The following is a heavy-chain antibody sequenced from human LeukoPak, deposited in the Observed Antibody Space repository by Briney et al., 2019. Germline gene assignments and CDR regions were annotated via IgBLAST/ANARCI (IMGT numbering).Heavy chain of an antibody. CDR1: GGSISSYY. CDR2: IYYSGST. J-gene: IGHJ6*03. CDR3: ARTITIFGWYMDV. D-gene: IGHD3-3*01. Sequence: PSETLSLTCTVSGGSISSYYWSWIRQPPGKGLEWIGYIYYSGSTNYNPSLKSRATISVDTSKNQFSLKLSSVTAADTAVYYCARTITIFGWYMDVWGKGTTVTVSS. V-gene: IGHV4-59*01.